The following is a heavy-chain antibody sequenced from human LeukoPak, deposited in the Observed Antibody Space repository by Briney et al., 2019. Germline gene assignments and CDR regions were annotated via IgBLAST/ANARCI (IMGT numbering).Heavy chain of an antibody. V-gene: IGHV4-61*01. J-gene: IGHJ4*02. CDR2: IYYSGST. D-gene: IGHD6-6*01. CDR1: GGSVSSGSYY. Sequence: SETLSLTCTVSGGSVSSGSYYWSWIRQPPGKGLEWIGYIYYSGSTNYNPSLKSRVTISVDTSKNQFSLKLSSVTAADTAVYYCASELAARNYFDYWGQRTLVTVSS. CDR3: ASELAARNYFDY.